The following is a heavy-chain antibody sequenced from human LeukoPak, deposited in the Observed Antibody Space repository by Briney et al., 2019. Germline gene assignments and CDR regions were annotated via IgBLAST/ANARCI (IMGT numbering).Heavy chain of an antibody. D-gene: IGHD6-13*01. Sequence: SQTLSLTCTVSGGSISSGSYYWSWIRQPAGKGLEWIGRIYTSGSTNYNPSLKSRVTISVDASKNQFSLKLSSVTAADTAVYYCARHSPAAADYWGQGTLVTVSS. J-gene: IGHJ4*02. CDR1: GGSISSGSYY. CDR2: IYTSGST. V-gene: IGHV4-61*02. CDR3: ARHSPAAADY.